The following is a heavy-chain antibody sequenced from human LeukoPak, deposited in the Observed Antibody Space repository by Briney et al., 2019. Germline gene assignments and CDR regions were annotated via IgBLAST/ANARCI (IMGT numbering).Heavy chain of an antibody. CDR3: AGTIYLKGSPFDY. V-gene: IGHV3-30-3*01. D-gene: IGHD1-1*01. J-gene: IGHJ4*02. Sequence: PGGSLRLSCAASGFTFSSYAMHWVRQAPGKGLEWVAVISHDGSNKYYADSVKGRFTISRDNSKNTLYLQMNSLRAEDTAVYYCAGTIYLKGSPFDYWGQGTLVTVSS. CDR2: ISHDGSNK. CDR1: GFTFSSYA.